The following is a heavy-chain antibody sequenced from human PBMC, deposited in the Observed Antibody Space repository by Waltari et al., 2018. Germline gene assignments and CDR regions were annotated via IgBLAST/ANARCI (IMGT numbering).Heavy chain of an antibody. J-gene: IGHJ6*02. CDR3: VKGIWTSAASYYAGLDV. CDR1: GFSFSTYG. D-gene: IGHD3-22*01. V-gene: IGHV3-23*03. CDR2: IANDGSRT. Sequence: EVQVLESGGDLVQPGGSLRLSCAASGFSFSTYGMSWVRQGPGEGLGWVSGIANDGSRTGYVDSGKGRLTISRDNAKNTMSLRMNSLRADDTGIYYCVKGIWTSAASYYAGLDVWGQGTTVTVSS.